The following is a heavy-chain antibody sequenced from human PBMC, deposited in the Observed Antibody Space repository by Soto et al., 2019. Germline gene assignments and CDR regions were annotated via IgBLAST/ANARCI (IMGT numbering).Heavy chain of an antibody. V-gene: IGHV1-18*01. J-gene: IGHJ4*02. Sequence: QVQLVPSGAEVKKPGPSVKVSCQASGYTFTSYGISWVRQAPGQGLEWMGWISYYNGNTNNAQKLQGRVTMTTDKSTGTADMELWSRSSDDTAVYYWARTRPPIDYWGQGTLVTVSS. CDR3: ARTRPPIDY. CDR2: ISYYNGNT. CDR1: GYTFTSYG.